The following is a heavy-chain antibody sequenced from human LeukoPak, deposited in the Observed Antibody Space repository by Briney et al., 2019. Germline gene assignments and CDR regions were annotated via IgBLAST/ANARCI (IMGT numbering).Heavy chain of an antibody. CDR3: ARRPYYSAGFDY. J-gene: IGHJ4*02. Sequence: GGSLRISCTASGFNFRSYVMHWVRQAPGKGLEWVSYITGSVSIIYYADSVKGRFTISRDNAKKSLYLQMNSLRAEDTAVYYCARRPYYSAGFDYWGQGTLVTVSS. D-gene: IGHD3-10*01. V-gene: IGHV3-48*03. CDR1: GFNFRSYV. CDR2: ITGSVSII.